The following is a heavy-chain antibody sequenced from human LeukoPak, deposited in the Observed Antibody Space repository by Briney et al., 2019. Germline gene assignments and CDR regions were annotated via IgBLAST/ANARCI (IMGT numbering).Heavy chain of an antibody. CDR1: GYTFTRYD. V-gene: IGHV1-8*01. D-gene: IGHD3-10*01. Sequence: ASVKVSCKASGYTFTRYDINWVRQATGQGLEWMGWMNPNSGNTGYAQKFQGRVTMTRNTSISTADMELSSLRSEDTAVYYCAVVVRGVIRFDYWGQGTLVTVSS. J-gene: IGHJ4*02. CDR2: MNPNSGNT. CDR3: AVVVRGVIRFDY.